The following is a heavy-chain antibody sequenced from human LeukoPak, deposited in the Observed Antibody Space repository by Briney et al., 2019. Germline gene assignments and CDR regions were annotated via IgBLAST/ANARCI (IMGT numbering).Heavy chain of an antibody. D-gene: IGHD6-19*01. CDR1: GFTFDDYA. Sequence: PGGSLRLSCAASGFTFDDYAMHWVRQAPGKGLEWVSGISWNSGGIGYADSVKGRFIISRDNAKNSLYLQMNSLRADDTALYYCAKGKEMTVAGLFDYWGQGTLVTVSS. CDR2: ISWNSGGI. V-gene: IGHV3-9*01. CDR3: AKGKEMTVAGLFDY. J-gene: IGHJ4*02.